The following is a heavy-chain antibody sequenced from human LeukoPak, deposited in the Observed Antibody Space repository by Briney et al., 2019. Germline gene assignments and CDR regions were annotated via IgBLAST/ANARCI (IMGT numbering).Heavy chain of an antibody. CDR1: GFTFSSYS. V-gene: IGHV3-21*01. CDR3: ANDFWSGYHFDY. D-gene: IGHD3-3*01. J-gene: IGHJ4*02. Sequence: GGSLRLSCAASGFTFSSYSMNWVRQAPGKGLEWVSSISSSSSYIYYADSVKGRFTISRDNAKNSLYLQMNSLRAEDTAVYYCANDFWSGYHFDYWGQGTLVTVSS. CDR2: ISSSSSYI.